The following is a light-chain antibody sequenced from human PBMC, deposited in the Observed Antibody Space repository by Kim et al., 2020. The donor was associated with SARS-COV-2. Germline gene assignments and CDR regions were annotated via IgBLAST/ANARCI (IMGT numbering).Light chain of an antibody. CDR1: QSISY. Sequence: EIVLTQSLGTLSLSPGERATLSCRASQSISYLGWYQQKPGQAPRLLIYGASIRATGIPDRFSGSVSGTDFTLTISRLEPEDFAVYYCQRNDAAQRTLDQGPKV. CDR2: GAS. CDR3: QRNDAAQRT. J-gene: IGKJ1*01. V-gene: IGKV3-20*01.